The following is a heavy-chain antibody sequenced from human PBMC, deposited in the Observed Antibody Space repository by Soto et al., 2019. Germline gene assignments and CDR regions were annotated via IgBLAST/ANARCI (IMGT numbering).Heavy chain of an antibody. Sequence: PSETLSLTCTVSGGSISSGDYYWSWIRQPPGKGLEWIGYTYYSGSTYYNPSLKSRVTISVDTSKNQFSLKLSSVTAADTAVYYCAREGVVVPAAISYWGQGTLVTVSS. CDR1: GGSISSGDYY. D-gene: IGHD2-2*01. CDR2: TYYSGST. V-gene: IGHV4-30-4*01. J-gene: IGHJ4*02. CDR3: AREGVVVPAAISY.